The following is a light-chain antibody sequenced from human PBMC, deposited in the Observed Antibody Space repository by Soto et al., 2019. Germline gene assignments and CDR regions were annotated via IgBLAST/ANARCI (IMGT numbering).Light chain of an antibody. CDR2: GAS. CDR3: QQYNNWGT. Sequence: IVKTQSPATLSVSPGERATLSCRASQSVSSNLAWYQQKPGQAPRLLIYGASTRATGIPARFSGRGSGTEFTLAISSLQSEDFAVYYCQQYNNWGTFGQGTKVEIK. J-gene: IGKJ1*01. CDR1: QSVSSN. V-gene: IGKV3-15*01.